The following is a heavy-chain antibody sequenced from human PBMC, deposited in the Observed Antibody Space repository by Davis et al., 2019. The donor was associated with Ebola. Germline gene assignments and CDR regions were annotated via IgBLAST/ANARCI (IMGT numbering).Heavy chain of an antibody. CDR2: ISAYNGNT. J-gene: IGHJ4*02. V-gene: IGHV1-18*01. D-gene: IGHD3-22*01. Sequence: ASVKVSCKASGYTFTSYGISWVRQAPGQGLEWMGWISAYNGNTNYAQKLQGRVTMTTDTSTSTAYMELRSLRSDDTAVYYCARVPGRDYYDRSGYYLAVFVDYWGQGTLVTVSS. CDR3: ARVPGRDYYDRSGYYLAVFVDY. CDR1: GYTFTSYG.